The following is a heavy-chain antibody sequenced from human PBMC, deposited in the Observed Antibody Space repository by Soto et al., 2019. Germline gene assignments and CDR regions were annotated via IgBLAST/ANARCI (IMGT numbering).Heavy chain of an antibody. CDR2: IIPIFGTA. J-gene: IGHJ3*02. CDR1: GGTFSSYA. V-gene: IGHV1-69*13. D-gene: IGHD7-27*01. Sequence: ASVKVSCKASGGTFSSYAISWVRQAPGQGLKWMGGIIPIFGTANYAQKFQGRVTITADESTSTAYMELSSLKSEDTAVYYCARDLERTGDAFDIWDQGTMVTVSS. CDR3: ARDLERTGDAFDI.